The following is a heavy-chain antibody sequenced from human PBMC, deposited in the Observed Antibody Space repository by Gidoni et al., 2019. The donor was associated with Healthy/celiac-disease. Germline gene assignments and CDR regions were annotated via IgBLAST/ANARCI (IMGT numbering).Heavy chain of an antibody. D-gene: IGHD2-2*02. V-gene: IGHV3-48*02. Sequence: LEWVSYISSSSSTIYYADSVKGRFTISRDNAKNSLYLQMNSLRDEDTAVYYCASYNYYYYYGMDVWGQGTTVTVSS. CDR3: ASYNYYYYYGMDV. J-gene: IGHJ6*02. CDR2: ISSSSSTI.